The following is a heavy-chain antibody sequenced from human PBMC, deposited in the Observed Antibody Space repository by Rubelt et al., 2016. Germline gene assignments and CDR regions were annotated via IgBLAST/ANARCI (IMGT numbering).Heavy chain of an antibody. CDR3: ARDHVPDL. Sequence: EEQLVESGGALVQPGGSLRLSCEASGFTLSSHWLIWVRQVPGRGLEWVASLKQDGSENSYVDSVRGRFTITRDNANDSLSLQVSSLGVEDTALYYWARDHVPDLWGQGTLVTVSS. CDR1: GFTLSSHW. CDR2: LKQDGSEN. J-gene: IGHJ5*02. V-gene: IGHV3-7*01.